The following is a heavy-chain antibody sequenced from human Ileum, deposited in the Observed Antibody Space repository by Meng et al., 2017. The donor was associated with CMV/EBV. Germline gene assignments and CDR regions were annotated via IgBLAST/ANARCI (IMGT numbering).Heavy chain of an antibody. CDR3: ARGPTIFGVVIKSGSWFDP. V-gene: IGHV3-21*01. D-gene: IGHD3-3*01. Sequence: SSYRLNWVRHARGKGLEWVSSISSSSSYIYYEDSEKGRFTISRDNTKNSLYLQMNSLRAEDTAVYYCARGPTIFGVVIKSGSWFDPWGQGTLVTVSS. J-gene: IGHJ5*02. CDR1: SSYR. CDR2: ISSSSSYI.